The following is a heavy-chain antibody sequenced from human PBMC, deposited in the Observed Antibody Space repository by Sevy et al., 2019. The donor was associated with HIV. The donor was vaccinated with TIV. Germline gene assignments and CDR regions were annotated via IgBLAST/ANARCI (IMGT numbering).Heavy chain of an antibody. Sequence: ASVKVSCKASGYTFTGYYMHWVRQAPGQGLEWMGWINPNRGGTNYAQKFQGRVTMTRDTSISTAYMELSRLRSDDTAVYYCARQRWELRRYYYYGMDVWGQGTTVTVSS. CDR1: GYTFTGYY. D-gene: IGHD1-26*01. J-gene: IGHJ6*02. V-gene: IGHV1-2*02. CDR3: ARQRWELRRYYYYGMDV. CDR2: INPNRGGT.